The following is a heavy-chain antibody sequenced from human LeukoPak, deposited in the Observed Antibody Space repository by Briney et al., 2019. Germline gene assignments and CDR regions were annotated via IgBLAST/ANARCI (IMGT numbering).Heavy chain of an antibody. Sequence: GGSLRLSCAASGFAFSSYGMHWVRQAPGKGLEWVALIWYEGTNKWYGDSVEGRFTISRDNSKNTLYLQMNSLRAEDTAVYYCAKDQGVTDDIRGWFDPWGQGTLVTVSS. D-gene: IGHD2-21*02. CDR3: AKDQGVTDDIRGWFDP. V-gene: IGHV3-33*06. CDR1: GFAFSSYG. CDR2: IWYEGTNK. J-gene: IGHJ5*02.